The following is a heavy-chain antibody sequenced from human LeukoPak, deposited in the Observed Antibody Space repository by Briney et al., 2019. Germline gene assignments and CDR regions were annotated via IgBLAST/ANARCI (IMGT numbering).Heavy chain of an antibody. CDR1: GFTFSSYS. V-gene: IGHV3-21*01. Sequence: PGGSLRLSSAASGFTFSSYSMNWVRQAPGKGLEWVSSISSSSSYIYYADSVKGRFTISRDNAKNSLYLQMNSLRAEDTAVYYCAGLYCSGGSCYSPLDYWGQGTLVTVSS. CDR2: ISSSSSYI. J-gene: IGHJ4*02. D-gene: IGHD2-15*01. CDR3: AGLYCSGGSCYSPLDY.